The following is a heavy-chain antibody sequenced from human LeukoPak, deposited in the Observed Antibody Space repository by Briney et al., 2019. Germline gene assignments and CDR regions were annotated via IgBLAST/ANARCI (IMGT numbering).Heavy chain of an antibody. CDR3: ATRGA. CDR2: IQGVET. Sequence: GGSLRLSCAASGLTVYRDFMIWVRQAPGKGLQWVSKIQGVETTYADSVKGRFTISRDDSKNTLYLQMNSLRVEDTAVYYCATRGAWGQGTLVTVSS. V-gene: IGHV3-53*01. J-gene: IGHJ5*02. CDR1: GLTVYRDF.